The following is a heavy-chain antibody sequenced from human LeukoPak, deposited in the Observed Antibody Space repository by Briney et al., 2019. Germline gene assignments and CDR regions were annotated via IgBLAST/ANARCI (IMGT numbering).Heavy chain of an antibody. V-gene: IGHV4-61*02. D-gene: IGHD3-22*01. CDR1: GGSISSSSYY. Sequence: SETLSLTCTVSGGSISSSSYYWSWIRQPAGKGLEWIGRIYTSESTNYNPSLKSRVTMSVDTSKNQFSLKLSSVTAADTAVYYCAREVYYYDSSGFGYWGQGTLVTVSS. J-gene: IGHJ4*02. CDR3: AREVYYYDSSGFGY. CDR2: IYTSEST.